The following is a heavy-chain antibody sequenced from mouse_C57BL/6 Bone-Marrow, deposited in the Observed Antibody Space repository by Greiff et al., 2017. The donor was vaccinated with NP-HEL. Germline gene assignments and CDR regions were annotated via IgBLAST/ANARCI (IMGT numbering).Heavy chain of an antibody. J-gene: IGHJ3*01. CDR3: ARRGDYVPFAY. D-gene: IGHD2-4*01. CDR2: IDPNSGGT. Sequence: QVQLQQPGAELVKPGASVKLSCKASGYTFTSYWMHWVKQRPGRGLEWIGRIDPNSGGTKYNEKFKSKATLTVDKPSSTAYMQRSSLTSEDSAVYYCARRGDYVPFAYWGQGTLVTVSA. CDR1: GYTFTSYW. V-gene: IGHV1-72*01.